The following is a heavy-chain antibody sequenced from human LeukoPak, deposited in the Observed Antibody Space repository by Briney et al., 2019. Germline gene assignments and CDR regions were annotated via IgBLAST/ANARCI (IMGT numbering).Heavy chain of an antibody. J-gene: IGHJ4*02. D-gene: IGHD6-13*01. V-gene: IGHV3-23*01. CDR3: AKRGQQLAITYKSGYYFDY. Sequence: GGSLRLSCAASGFTFSSYAMSWVRQAPGKGLEWVSAISGSGGSTYYADSVKGRFTISRDNSKNTLYLQMNSLRAEDTAVYYCAKRGQQLAITYKSGYYFDYWGQGTLVTVSS. CDR1: GFTFSSYA. CDR2: ISGSGGST.